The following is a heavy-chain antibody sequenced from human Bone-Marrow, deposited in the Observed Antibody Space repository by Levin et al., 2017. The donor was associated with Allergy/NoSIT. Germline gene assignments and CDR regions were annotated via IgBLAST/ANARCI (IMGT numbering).Heavy chain of an antibody. V-gene: IGHV3-30*04. D-gene: IGHD2-15*01. Sequence: GGSLRLSCAASGFTFSSYAMHWVRQAPGKGLEWVAVISYDGSNKYYADSVKGRFTISRDNSKNTLYLQMNSLRAEDTAVYYCAREAVGAADYWGQGTLVTVSS. CDR1: GFTFSSYA. J-gene: IGHJ4*02. CDR3: AREAVGAADY. CDR2: ISYDGSNK.